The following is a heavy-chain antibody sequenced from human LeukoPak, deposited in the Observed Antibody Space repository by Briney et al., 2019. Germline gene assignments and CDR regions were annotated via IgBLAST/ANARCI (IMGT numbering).Heavy chain of an antibody. CDR3: ARGIAGDAPGDY. Sequence: SQTLSLTXTVSGGSISSGDYYWSWIRQPPGKGLDWIGYIYYSGSTYYNPSLKSRVTISVDTSKNQFSLKLSSVTAADTAVYYCARGIAGDAPGDYWGQGTLVTVSS. D-gene: IGHD7-27*01. CDR2: IYYSGST. J-gene: IGHJ4*02. V-gene: IGHV4-30-4*08. CDR1: GGSISSGDYY.